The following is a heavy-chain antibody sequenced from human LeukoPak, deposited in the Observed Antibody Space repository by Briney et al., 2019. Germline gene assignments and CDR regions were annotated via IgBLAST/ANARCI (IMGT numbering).Heavy chain of an antibody. Sequence: SENLSLNCAVYGGSLSGYYWSWIRQHPGKGLEWIGEINHSGSTNYNPSLKSRVTISVDTSKNQFSLKLSSVTAADTAVYYCARGSSGWYFYWGQGTLVTVSS. CDR1: GGSLSGYY. CDR3: ARGSSGWYFY. D-gene: IGHD6-19*01. J-gene: IGHJ4*02. V-gene: IGHV4-34*01. CDR2: INHSGST.